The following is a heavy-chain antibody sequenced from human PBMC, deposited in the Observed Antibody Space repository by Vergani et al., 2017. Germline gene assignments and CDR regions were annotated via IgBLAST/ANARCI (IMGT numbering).Heavy chain of an antibody. CDR3: ARSGCGGKYYYYYMDV. J-gene: IGHJ6*03. CDR1: GGTFSSYA. D-gene: IGHD3-10*01. CDR2: IIPIFGTA. Sequence: QVQLVQSGAEVKKPGSSVKVSCKASGGTFSSYAISWVRQAPGKGLEWMGGIIPIFGTANYAQKLQGRVTITADESTSTEYMELSSLRSEDTAVYYCARSGCGGKYYYYYMDVWGKGTTVTVSS. V-gene: IGHV1-69*01.